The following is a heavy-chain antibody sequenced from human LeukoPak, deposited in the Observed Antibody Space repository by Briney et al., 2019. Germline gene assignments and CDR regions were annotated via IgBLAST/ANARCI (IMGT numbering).Heavy chain of an antibody. D-gene: IGHD5-12*01. CDR2: IYTSGST. Sequence: PSETLSLTCTVSGGSISSGSYYWSWLPQPAGKGLEWIGRIYTSGSTNYNPSFKSRVTISIDTSKNQFSLKLSSVTAADTAVYYCAKYSGYDRGTYYYYYMDVWGKGTTVTVSS. CDR3: AKYSGYDRGTYYYYYMDV. V-gene: IGHV4-61*02. CDR1: GGSISSGSYY. J-gene: IGHJ6*03.